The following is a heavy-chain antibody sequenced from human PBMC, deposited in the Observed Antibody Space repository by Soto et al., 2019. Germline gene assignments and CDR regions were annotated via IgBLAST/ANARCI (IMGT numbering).Heavy chain of an antibody. D-gene: IGHD3-22*01. CDR1: GYTFTGYY. J-gene: IGHJ4*02. CDR2: INPNSGGT. Sequence: ASVKVSCKASGYTFTGYYMHWVRQAPGQGLEWMGWINPNSGGTNYAQKFQGRVTMTRDTSISTAYMELSRLRSDDTAVYYCAEGFHSTANPYYYDSSGYESFDYWGQGTLVTVSS. V-gene: IGHV1-2*02. CDR3: AEGFHSTANPYYYDSSGYESFDY.